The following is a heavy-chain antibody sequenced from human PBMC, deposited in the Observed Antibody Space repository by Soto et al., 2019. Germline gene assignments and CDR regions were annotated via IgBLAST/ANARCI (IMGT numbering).Heavy chain of an antibody. Sequence: PGESLKISCKGSGYSFTSYWIGWVRQMPGKGLEWMGIIYPGDSDTRYSPSFQGQVTISANKSISTAYLQWSSLRAEDTAVYYCARDRPKDGYNYFYGMDVWGQGTTVTVSS. D-gene: IGHD5-12*01. CDR2: IYPGDSDT. J-gene: IGHJ6*02. CDR3: ARDRPKDGYNYFYGMDV. V-gene: IGHV5-51*01. CDR1: GYSFTSYW.